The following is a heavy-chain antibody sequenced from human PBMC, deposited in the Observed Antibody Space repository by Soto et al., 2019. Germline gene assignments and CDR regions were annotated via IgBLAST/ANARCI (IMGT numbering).Heavy chain of an antibody. CDR1: GGSISSGGYY. D-gene: IGHD3-10*01. CDR2: IYYSRST. V-gene: IGHV4-31*03. CDR3: ARQSFGCRRFGSCYFDY. Sequence: QVQLQESGPGLVKPSQTLSLTCTVSGGSISSGGYYWSWIRQHPGKGLEWIGYIYYSRSTYCNPSLKRRVTMSVSTSKNQFSLRLSSVTAADAAVYYCARQSFGCRRFGSCYFDYWGQGTLVTVSS. J-gene: IGHJ4*02.